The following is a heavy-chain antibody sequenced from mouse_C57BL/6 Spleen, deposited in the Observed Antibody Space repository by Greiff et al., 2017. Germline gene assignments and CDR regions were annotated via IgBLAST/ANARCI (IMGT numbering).Heavy chain of an antibody. CDR1: GFSFNTYA. CDR3: VRHAAGYYAMDY. V-gene: IGHV10-1*01. Sequence: DVMLVESGGGLVQPKGSLKLSCAASGFSFNTYAMNWVRQAPGKGLEWVARIRSKSNNYATYYADSVKDRFTISRDDSESMLYLQMNNLKTEDTAMYYCVRHAAGYYAMDYWGQGTSVTVSS. CDR2: IRSKSNNYAT. J-gene: IGHJ4*01.